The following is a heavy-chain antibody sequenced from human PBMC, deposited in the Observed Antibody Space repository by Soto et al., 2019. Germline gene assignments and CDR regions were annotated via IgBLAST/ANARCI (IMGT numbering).Heavy chain of an antibody. CDR1: GYTFTSYA. V-gene: IGHV1-3*01. CDR2: INAGNGNT. J-gene: IGHJ1*01. CDR3: AREAFHLRGKVAGTGPYFQH. Sequence: ASVKVSCKASGYTFTSYAMHWVRQAPGQRLEWMGWINAGNGNTKYSQKFQGRVTITRDTSASTAYMELSSLRSEDTAVYYCAREAFHLRGKVAGTGPYFQHWGQGTLVTVSS. D-gene: IGHD6-19*01.